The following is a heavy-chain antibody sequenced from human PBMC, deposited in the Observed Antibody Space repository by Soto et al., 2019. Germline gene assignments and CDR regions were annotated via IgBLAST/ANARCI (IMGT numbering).Heavy chain of an antibody. J-gene: IGHJ1*01. CDR1: GFSLNTGGVT. Sequence: SGPTLVNPTQTLTLTCVFSGFSLNTGGVTVGWIRQPPGKALEWVALIYWDDGKRYSPSLKSRLTITKETSRKQVVLTMTNVDPEDTATYFCAHSPAPRVHFQHWGEGTLVTVYS. D-gene: IGHD3-10*01. CDR3: AHSPAPRVHFQH. CDR2: IYWDDGK. V-gene: IGHV2-5*02.